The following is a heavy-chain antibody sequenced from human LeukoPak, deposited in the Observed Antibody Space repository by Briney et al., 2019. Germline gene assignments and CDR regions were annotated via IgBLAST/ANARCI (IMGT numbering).Heavy chain of an antibody. D-gene: IGHD3-10*01. CDR3: ASSLWFGESFDY. V-gene: IGHV4-34*01. J-gene: IGHJ4*02. Sequence: SETLSLTCAVYGGSFSGYYWSWIRQPPGKGLEWIGEINHSGSTNYNPSLKSRVTISVDTSKNQFSLKLSSVTAADTAVYYCASSLWFGESFDYWGQGTLVTVSS. CDR1: GGSFSGYY. CDR2: INHSGST.